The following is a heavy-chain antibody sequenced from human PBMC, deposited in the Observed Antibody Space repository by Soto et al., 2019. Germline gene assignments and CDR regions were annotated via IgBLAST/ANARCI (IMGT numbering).Heavy chain of an antibody. CDR3: AREGYCSGGSCSPEIDY. Sequence: QVQLVESGGGVVQPGRSLRLSCADSGFTFSSYAMHWVRQAPGKGLEWVAVISYDGSNKYYADSVKGRFTISRDNSKNTLYLQMNSLRAEDTAVYYCAREGYCSGGSCSPEIDYWGQGTLVTVSS. D-gene: IGHD2-15*01. V-gene: IGHV3-30-3*01. CDR2: ISYDGSNK. J-gene: IGHJ4*02. CDR1: GFTFSSYA.